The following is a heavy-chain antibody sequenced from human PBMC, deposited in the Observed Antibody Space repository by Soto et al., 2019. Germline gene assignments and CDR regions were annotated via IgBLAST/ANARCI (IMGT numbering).Heavy chain of an antibody. CDR3: ARSDVVPAAIWHHEPWFDP. CDR2: IYYSGST. CDR1: GGSISSGDYY. J-gene: IGHJ5*02. D-gene: IGHD2-2*01. V-gene: IGHV4-30-4*01. Sequence: SETLSLTCTVSGGSISSGDYYWSWIRQPPGKGLEWIGYIYYSGSTYYNPSLKSRVTISVDTSKNQFSLKLSSVTAADTAVYYCARSDVVPAAIWHHEPWFDPWGQGTLVTVSS.